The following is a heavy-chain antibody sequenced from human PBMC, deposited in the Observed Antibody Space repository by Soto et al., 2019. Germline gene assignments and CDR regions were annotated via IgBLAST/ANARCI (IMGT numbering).Heavy chain of an antibody. Sequence: QVRLQESGPGLVKPSETLSLTCTVSGGSISSYYWSWIRQPPGKGLEWIGYMHYSGSSNYNPFLKSRVTISVDTSKHQFSLKLSSVTAADTAVYYCARRGSYPYFDYWGQGTLVTVSS. V-gene: IGHV4-59*08. D-gene: IGHD1-26*01. CDR2: MHYSGSS. J-gene: IGHJ4*02. CDR3: ARRGSYPYFDY. CDR1: GGSISSYY.